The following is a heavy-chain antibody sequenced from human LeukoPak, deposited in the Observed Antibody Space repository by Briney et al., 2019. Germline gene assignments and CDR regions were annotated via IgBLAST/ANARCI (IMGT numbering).Heavy chain of an antibody. J-gene: IGHJ4*02. CDR1: GFTFSSYA. D-gene: IGHD2-21*02. CDR3: ARTLVVTANQYYFDY. V-gene: IGHV3-53*01. CDR2: IYSGGST. Sequence: PGGSLRLSCAASGFTFSSYAMSWVRQAPGKGLEWVSVIYSGGSTYYADSVKGRFTISRDNSKNTLYLQMNSLRAEDTAVYYCARTLVVTANQYYFDYWGQGTLVTVSS.